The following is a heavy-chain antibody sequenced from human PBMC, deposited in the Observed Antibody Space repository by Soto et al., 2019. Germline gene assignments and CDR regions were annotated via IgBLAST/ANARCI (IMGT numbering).Heavy chain of an antibody. J-gene: IGHJ4*02. CDR1: GFSLSNARMG. D-gene: IGHD6-13*01. CDR2: IFSNDEK. CDR3: ARILEAAAGRYFDY. V-gene: IGHV2-26*01. Sequence: QVTLKESGPVLVKPTETLTLTCTVSGFSLSNARMGVSWIRQPPGKALEWLAHIFSNDEKSYSTSLKSRLTISKDTSKSQVVLTMTNMDPVDTATYYCARILEAAAGRYFDYWGQGTLVTVSS.